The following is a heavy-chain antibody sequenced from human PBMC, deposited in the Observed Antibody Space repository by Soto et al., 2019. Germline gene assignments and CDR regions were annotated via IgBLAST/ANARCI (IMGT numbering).Heavy chain of an antibody. CDR3: ARGYGSGDY. CDR1: GFTFSTYT. V-gene: IGHV3-21*01. CDR2: ISSNSNYI. Sequence: PGGSLRLSCAASGFTFSTYTMNWVRQAPGKGLEWVSSISSNSNYIYYADSVKGRFTISRDNAKNSLYLQINSLRVEDTAVYYCARGYGSGDYWGQGTLVTVSS. J-gene: IGHJ4*02. D-gene: IGHD3-10*01.